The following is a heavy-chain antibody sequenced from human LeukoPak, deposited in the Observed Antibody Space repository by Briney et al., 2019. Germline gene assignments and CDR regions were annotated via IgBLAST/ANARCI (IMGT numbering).Heavy chain of an antibody. D-gene: IGHD3-9*01. J-gene: IGHJ6*02. CDR2: SGST. Sequence: AETLSLTCTVSGGSFSDYYWTWIRQPPGKGLEWIGYSGSTNYNPSLKSRVTISVDTFKRHFSLTLSSVTEADTAVYYGSGKNLTPWPAGLDVWGQGTTVIVS. CDR1: GGSFSDYY. V-gene: IGHV4-59*01. CDR3: SGKNLTPWPAGLDV.